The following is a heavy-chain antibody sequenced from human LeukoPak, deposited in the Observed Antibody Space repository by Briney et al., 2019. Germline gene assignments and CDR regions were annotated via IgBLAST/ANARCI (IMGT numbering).Heavy chain of an antibody. J-gene: IGHJ6*02. V-gene: IGHV3-30-3*01. CDR2: XXXDGSNK. CDR1: GFTFSSYA. D-gene: IGHD6-13*01. CDR3: ARGXIAAALDYYYYGMDV. Sequence: GGSLRLSCAASGFTFSSYAMHWVRQAPGKGLXXXXXXXXDGSNKYYADXXXXXXTISRDNSKNTLYLQMNSLRAEDAAVYYCARGXIAAALDYYYYGMDVWGQGTTVTVSS.